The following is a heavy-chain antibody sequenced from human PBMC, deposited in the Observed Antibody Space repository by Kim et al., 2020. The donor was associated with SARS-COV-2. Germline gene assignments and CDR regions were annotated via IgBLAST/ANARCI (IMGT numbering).Heavy chain of an antibody. CDR2: GST. Sequence: GSTNYNPSLKSRVTISVDTSKNQFSLKLSSVTAADTAVYYCAGEPAAMAYWGQGTLVTVSS. J-gene: IGHJ4*02. CDR3: AGEPAAMAY. D-gene: IGHD2-2*01. V-gene: IGHV4-34*01.